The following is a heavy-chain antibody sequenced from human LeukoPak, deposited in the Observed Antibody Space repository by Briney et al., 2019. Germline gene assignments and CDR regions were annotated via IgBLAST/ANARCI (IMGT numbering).Heavy chain of an antibody. D-gene: IGHD3-22*01. CDR3: ASTSYYDTWGRAFDI. J-gene: IGHJ3*02. CDR2: IKPIFGTA. CDR1: GCTFSNYA. Sequence: SVKVSCKASGCTFSNYAFSWVRQAAGQGLEWMGGIKPIFGTANYAQRVHGRGRITADESTSTAYLELRRLRSEDTAVSYYASTSYYDTWGRAFDIWGQGTMVTVSS. V-gene: IGHV1-69*01.